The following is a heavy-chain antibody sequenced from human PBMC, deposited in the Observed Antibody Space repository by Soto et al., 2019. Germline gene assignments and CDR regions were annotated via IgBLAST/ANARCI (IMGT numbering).Heavy chain of an antibody. Sequence: QVQLQQWGAGLLKPSETLSLTCAVYGGSFSGYYWSWIRQPPGKGLEWIGEINHSGSTNYNPSLKSRVTISVDTSKNQFSMKLSSVTAADTAVYYCARGKALWDLVVVVPATDLSPYYFDFWGQGTLVTVSS. J-gene: IGHJ4*02. CDR2: INHSGST. V-gene: IGHV4-34*01. CDR1: GGSFSGYY. CDR3: ARGKALWDLVVVVPATDLSPYYFDF. D-gene: IGHD2-15*01.